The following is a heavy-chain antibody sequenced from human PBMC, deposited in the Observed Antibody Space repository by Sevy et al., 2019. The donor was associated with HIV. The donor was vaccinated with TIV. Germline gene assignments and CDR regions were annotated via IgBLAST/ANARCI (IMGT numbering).Heavy chain of an antibody. D-gene: IGHD3-10*01. V-gene: IGHV1-18*01. CDR1: GYTFTSYG. CDR2: ISAYNGNT. Sequence: ASVKVSFKASGYTFTSYGISWVRQAPGQGLEWMGWISAYNGNTNYAQKLQGRVTMTTDTSTSTAYMELRSLRSDDTAVYYCARDLPHYYGSGSSPFDPWGQGTLVTVSS. CDR3: ARDLPHYYGSGSSPFDP. J-gene: IGHJ5*02.